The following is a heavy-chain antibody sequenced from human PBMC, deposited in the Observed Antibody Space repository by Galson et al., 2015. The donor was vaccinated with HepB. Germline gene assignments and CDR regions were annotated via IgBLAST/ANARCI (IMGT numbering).Heavy chain of an antibody. J-gene: IGHJ4*02. CDR1: GPTFSDYW. V-gene: IGHV3-7*01. Sequence: SLRLSCATSGPTFSDYWMSWVRQTPGKGLEWVANINKDGNEEYYVDSVKGRFTISRDNAKNSLYLQMNSLRVEDTAVYSCVTDYIGFWGQGTLVTVSS. CDR3: VTDYIGF. CDR2: INKDGNEE.